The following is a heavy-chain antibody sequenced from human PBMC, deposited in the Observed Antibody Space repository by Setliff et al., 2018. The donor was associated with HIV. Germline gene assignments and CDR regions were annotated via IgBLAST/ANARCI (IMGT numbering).Heavy chain of an antibody. CDR3: ARHSDFWSEDGFDI. CDR1: GGSSNSYY. CDR2: IYTSGST. J-gene: IGHJ3*02. V-gene: IGHV4-4*09. Sequence: SETLSLTCTVSGGSSNSYYWSWIRQPPGKGLEWIGYIYTSGSTKYNPSLKSRLTISVDPSKNQFSLRLSPVTAADTAVYYCARHSDFWSEDGFDIWGQGTMVTVSS. D-gene: IGHD3-3*01.